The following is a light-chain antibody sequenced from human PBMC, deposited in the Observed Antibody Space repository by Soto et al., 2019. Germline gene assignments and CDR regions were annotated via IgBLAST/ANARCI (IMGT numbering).Light chain of an antibody. Sequence: EYVLTQSPAILSLSSGERATLSCRASQSVNNYLAWYQQRPGQAPRLLIYDSSNRATGIPARFSASGSGTDFTLTISSLEPEDFAVYYCQQRRVWPLTFGGGTKVEIK. CDR1: QSVNNY. CDR2: DSS. J-gene: IGKJ4*01. V-gene: IGKV3-11*01. CDR3: QQRRVWPLT.